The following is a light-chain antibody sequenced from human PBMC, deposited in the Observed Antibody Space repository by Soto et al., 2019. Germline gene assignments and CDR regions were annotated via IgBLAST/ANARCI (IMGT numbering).Light chain of an antibody. V-gene: IGLV2-11*01. CDR3: CSYSGSYTF. J-gene: IGLJ1*01. Sequence: QSALTQPRSVSGSPGQSVTISCTGTSSDVGGYNYVSWYQQHPGKAPKLMIYDVSKRPSGVPDRFSGSKSGNTASLANSGLQAEDEADYYCCSYSGSYTFFGTGTKVTVL. CDR2: DVS. CDR1: SSDVGGYNY.